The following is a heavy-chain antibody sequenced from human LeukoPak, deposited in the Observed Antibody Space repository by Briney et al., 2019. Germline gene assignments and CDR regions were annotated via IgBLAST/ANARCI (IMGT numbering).Heavy chain of an antibody. CDR3: ARAGRGYFYY. V-gene: IGHV3-11*01. CDR1: GFTFTDYY. D-gene: IGHD1-1*01. Sequence: VGSLRLSSAASGFTFTDYYMSWIGQAPGKGLGWVSYISSSGSTIYYADPVKGRFTISRDNAKNSLYLQMNSLRAEDTAVYYCARAGRGYFYYWGQGTLVTVSS. J-gene: IGHJ4*02. CDR2: ISSSGSTI.